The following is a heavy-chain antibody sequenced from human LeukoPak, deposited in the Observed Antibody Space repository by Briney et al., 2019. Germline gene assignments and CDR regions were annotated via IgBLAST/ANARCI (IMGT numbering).Heavy chain of an antibody. CDR1: GGSIGGSAYY. CDR3: ARGREMATMD. J-gene: IGHJ4*02. Sequence: SETLSLTCTVSGGSIGGSAYYWAWIRQPPGKGLEWMGSISHSGSTYDNPSLKSRVTISVDTSKNQFSLKLKSVTAADTAVYYCARGREMATMDWGQGTLVTVSS. CDR2: ISHSGST. D-gene: IGHD5-24*01. V-gene: IGHV4-39*07.